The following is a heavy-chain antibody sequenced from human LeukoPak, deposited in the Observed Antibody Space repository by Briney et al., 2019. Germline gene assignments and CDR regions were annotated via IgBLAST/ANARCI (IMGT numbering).Heavy chain of an antibody. CDR2: ISYDGSNK. J-gene: IGHJ4*02. D-gene: IGHD2-21*02. CDR1: GFTFSSYA. V-gene: IGHV3-30-3*01. Sequence: GGSLRLSCAASGFTFSSYAMHWVRQAPGRGLEWVAVISYDGSNKYYADSVKGRFTISRDNSKNTLYLQMNSLRAEDTAVYYCARGDCGGDCYSPRIDYWGQGTLVTVSS. CDR3: ARGDCGGDCYSPRIDY.